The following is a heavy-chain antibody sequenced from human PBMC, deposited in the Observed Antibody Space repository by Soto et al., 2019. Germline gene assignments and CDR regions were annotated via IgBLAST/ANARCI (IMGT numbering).Heavy chain of an antibody. V-gene: IGHV1-2*02. J-gene: IGHJ4*02. CDR1: GYTFSDYY. CDR3: ARNYYDSSDRDYLDY. Sequence: ASVKVSCKASGYTFSDYYMHWVRQAPGQGLEWMGWINANSGGTTYAQKFQGRVTMTRDTSISTAYMELSRLSSDDTALYYCARNYYDSSDRDYLDYWGQGTLVTVSS. CDR2: INANSGGT. D-gene: IGHD3-22*01.